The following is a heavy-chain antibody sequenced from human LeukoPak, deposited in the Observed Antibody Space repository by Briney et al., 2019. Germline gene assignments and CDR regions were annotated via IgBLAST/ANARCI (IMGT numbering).Heavy chain of an antibody. CDR3: ARDIDYIALDT. D-gene: IGHD4-11*01. J-gene: IGHJ3*02. Sequence: GGSLSLSCAASGFTLDGHGMSWVRQAPGKGLEWVSGTNRNGSSTGYADSVKGRFTISRDNAKNSLYLQMNSLRAEDTALYHCARDIDYIALDTWGQGTMVTVSS. V-gene: IGHV3-20*01. CDR1: GFTLDGHG. CDR2: TNRNGSST.